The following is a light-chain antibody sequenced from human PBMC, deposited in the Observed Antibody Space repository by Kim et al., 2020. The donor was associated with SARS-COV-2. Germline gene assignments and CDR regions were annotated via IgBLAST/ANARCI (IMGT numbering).Light chain of an antibody. J-gene: IGLJ2*01. Sequence: SPGQPASITCSGDKLGDKYSCWYQQKPGQSPGLVIYQDSKRPSGIPERFSGSNSGNTATLTISGTQAMDEADYYCQAWDSSTHVVFGGGTQLTVL. CDR1: KLGDKY. V-gene: IGLV3-1*01. CDR2: QDS. CDR3: QAWDSSTHVV.